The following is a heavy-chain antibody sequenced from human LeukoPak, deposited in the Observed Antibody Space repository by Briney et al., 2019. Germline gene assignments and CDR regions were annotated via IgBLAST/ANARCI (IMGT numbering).Heavy chain of an antibody. V-gene: IGHV4-59*01. Sequence: SETLSLTCTVSGGSLSSYYWSWIRQPPGKGLEWSGYIYYSGRTNYNPSLKSRVTISVDTSRNQFTLKLSSVTAADTAVYYCAGSKYYYDSSGYFAGGSLGDYWGQGTLVTVSS. CDR1: GGSLSSYY. J-gene: IGHJ4*02. CDR3: AGSKYYYDSSGYFAGGSLGDY. CDR2: IYYSGRT. D-gene: IGHD3-22*01.